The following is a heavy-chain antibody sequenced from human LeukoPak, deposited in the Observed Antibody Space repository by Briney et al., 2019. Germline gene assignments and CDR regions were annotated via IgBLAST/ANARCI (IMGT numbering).Heavy chain of an antibody. J-gene: IGHJ5*02. CDR1: GYTFTGYY. Sequence: ASVKVSCKASGYTFTGYYMHWVRQAPGQGLEWMGWINPNSGGTNYAQKFQGRVTMTRDTSISTAYMELSRLRSDDTAVYYCARGGYKLRYFDWLPQPTNWFDPWGQGTLVTVSS. D-gene: IGHD3-9*01. CDR2: INPNSGGT. V-gene: IGHV1-2*02. CDR3: ARGGYKLRYFDWLPQPTNWFDP.